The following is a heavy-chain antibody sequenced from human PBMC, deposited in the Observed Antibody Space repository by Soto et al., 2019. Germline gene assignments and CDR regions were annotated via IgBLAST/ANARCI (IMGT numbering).Heavy chain of an antibody. V-gene: IGHV1-58*01. CDR3: AADPGDSSGYYYEFDY. J-gene: IGHJ4*02. CDR1: GFTFTSSA. CDR2: IVVGSGNT. Sequence: VKVSCKASGFTFTSSAVQWVRQARGQRLEWIGWIVVGSGNTNYAQKFQERVTITRDMSTSTAYMELSSLRSEDTAVYYCAADPGDSSGYYYEFDYWGQGTLVTVSS. D-gene: IGHD3-22*01.